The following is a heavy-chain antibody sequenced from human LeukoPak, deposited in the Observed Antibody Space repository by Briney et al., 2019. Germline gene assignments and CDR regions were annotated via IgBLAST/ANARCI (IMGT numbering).Heavy chain of an antibody. CDR3: ARDRGTWNDDGFDY. D-gene: IGHD1-1*01. J-gene: IGHJ4*02. CDR1: GGSITSYY. CDR2: ISSSGST. V-gene: IGHV4-4*07. Sequence: SETLSLTCTVSGGSITSYYWSWIRQPAGKGLEWIGRISSSGSTNHNPSLKSRVTISVDTSKSQFSLKLSPVTAADTAVYYCARDRGTWNDDGFDYWGQGTLVTVSS.